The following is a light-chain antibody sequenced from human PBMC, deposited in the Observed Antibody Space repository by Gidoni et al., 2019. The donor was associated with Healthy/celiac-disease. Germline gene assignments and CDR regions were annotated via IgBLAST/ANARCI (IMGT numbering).Light chain of an antibody. CDR3: QQYGSSPSIT. CDR1: QSVSSSY. CDR2: GAS. J-gene: IGKJ5*01. Sequence: EIVLTQSPGTLSLSPGERATLSGRASQSVSSSYLAWYQQKPGQAPRLLIYGASSRATGIPDRFSGSGSGTDFTLTISRLVPEDFAVYYCQQYGSSPSITFGQGTRLEIK. V-gene: IGKV3-20*01.